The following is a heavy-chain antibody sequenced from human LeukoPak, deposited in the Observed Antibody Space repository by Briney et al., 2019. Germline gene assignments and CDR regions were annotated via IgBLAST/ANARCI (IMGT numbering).Heavy chain of an antibody. Sequence: SETLSLTCTVSGGSISSYYWSWIRQPPGKGLEWIGYIYYSGSTNYNPSLKSRVTISVDTSKNQFSLKLSSVTAADTAVYYCARVSADYVWGSYRYTEIFDYWGQGTLVTVSS. CDR1: GGSISSYY. CDR3: ARVSADYVWGSYRYTEIFDY. CDR2: IYYSGST. J-gene: IGHJ4*02. D-gene: IGHD3-16*02. V-gene: IGHV4-59*01.